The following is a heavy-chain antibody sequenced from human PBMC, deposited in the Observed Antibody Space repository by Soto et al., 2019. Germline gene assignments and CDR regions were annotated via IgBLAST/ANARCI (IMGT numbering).Heavy chain of an antibody. V-gene: IGHV4-39*01. J-gene: IGHJ4*02. CDR3: ARLTGGRNSSPAFDY. Sequence: QLQLQESGPGLVKPSETLSLTCTVSGGSISSSSYYWGWIRQPPGKGLEWIGSIYYSGSTYYNPSLKSRVTISVDTSKNQFSLKLSSVTAADTAVYYCARLTGGRNSSPAFDYWGQGTLVTVSS. CDR2: IYYSGST. CDR1: GGSISSSSYY. D-gene: IGHD2-15*01.